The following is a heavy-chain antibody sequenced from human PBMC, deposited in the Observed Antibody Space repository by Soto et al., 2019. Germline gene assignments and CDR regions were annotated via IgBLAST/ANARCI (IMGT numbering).Heavy chain of an antibody. CDR1: GYSVSSNMAA. V-gene: IGHV6-1*01. D-gene: IGHD2-15*01. CDR3: ARARVVVVPKPFDY. J-gene: IGHJ4*02. CDR2: TYYRSKWYN. Sequence: SQTLSLTCAIAGYSVSSNMAAWNWIRQSPWRGLEWLGRTYYRSKWYNDYAVSVKGRITITPDTSKTPSSLQLNSVTPEDTAVYYCARARVVVVPKPFDYWGQGTLVTVSS.